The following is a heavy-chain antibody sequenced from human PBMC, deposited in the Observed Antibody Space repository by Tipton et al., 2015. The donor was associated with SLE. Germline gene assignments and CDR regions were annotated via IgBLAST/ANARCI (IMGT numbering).Heavy chain of an antibody. D-gene: IGHD6-13*01. CDR1: GFTFDDYA. J-gene: IGHJ4*02. CDR3: VRAIAAAASY. Sequence: SLRLSCAASGFTFDDYAMHWVRQAPGKGLEWVSLISWDGGSTYYADSGKGRFTISRDNAKNSVYLQMNNLRTEDTALYCCVRAIAAAASYWGQGTLVTVSS. V-gene: IGHV3-43*01. CDR2: ISWDGGST.